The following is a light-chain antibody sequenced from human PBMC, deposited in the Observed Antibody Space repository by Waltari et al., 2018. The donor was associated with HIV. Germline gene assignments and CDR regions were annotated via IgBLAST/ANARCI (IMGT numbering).Light chain of an antibody. J-gene: IGKJ4*01. CDR1: QSVSNF. V-gene: IGKV3-11*01. Sequence: EIVLTQSPATLSLSPGERATLSCRASQSVSNFLAWYQQKPGQAPRLLIWDASNRATGVPARFTGSGFGTDFTLTITSLEPEDFAVYFCQHRSPWPTLTFGGGTKVESK. CDR2: DAS. CDR3: QHRSPWPTLT.